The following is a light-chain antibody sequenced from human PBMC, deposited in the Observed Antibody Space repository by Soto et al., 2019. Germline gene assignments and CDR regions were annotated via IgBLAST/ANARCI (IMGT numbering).Light chain of an antibody. CDR1: QSVLYSSNNKNY. CDR3: QQYYSPPPT. J-gene: IGKJ3*01. Sequence: DIVMTLSPDSLAVSLGERATINCKSSQSVLYSSNNKNYLAWYQQKPGQPPKLLIYWASTRESGVPDRFSGSGSGTDFTLTISSLQAEDVAVYYCQQYYSPPPTFGPGTKVDIK. CDR2: WAS. V-gene: IGKV4-1*01.